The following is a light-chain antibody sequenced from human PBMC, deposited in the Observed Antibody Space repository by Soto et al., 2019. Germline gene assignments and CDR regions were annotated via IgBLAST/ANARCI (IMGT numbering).Light chain of an antibody. CDR3: TSYTSSNTVK. V-gene: IGLV2-14*01. CDR2: EVS. J-gene: IGLJ2*01. CDR1: SSDVGAYNF. Sequence: QSVLTQPASVSGSPGQSITISCTGTSSDVGAYNFVSWYQHHPGRAPKVLIYEVSYRPSGISNRFSGSKSGNTASLTISGLQAEDEADYYCTSYTSSNTVKFGGGTKLTVL.